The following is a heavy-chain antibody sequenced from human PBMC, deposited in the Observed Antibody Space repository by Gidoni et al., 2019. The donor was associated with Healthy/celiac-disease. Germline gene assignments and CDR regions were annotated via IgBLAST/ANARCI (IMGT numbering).Heavy chain of an antibody. D-gene: IGHD3-22*01. Sequence: QAQLQQWGAGLLKPSETLSLTCAVYGASFSGYYWSWIRQPPGKGLEWIGEINHSGSTNYNPSLKSRVTISVDTSKNQFSLKLSSVTAADTAVYYCARAIHYYDSSGYFFDYWGQGTLVTVSS. V-gene: IGHV4-34*01. J-gene: IGHJ4*02. CDR2: INHSGST. CDR3: ARAIHYYDSSGYFFDY. CDR1: GASFSGYY.